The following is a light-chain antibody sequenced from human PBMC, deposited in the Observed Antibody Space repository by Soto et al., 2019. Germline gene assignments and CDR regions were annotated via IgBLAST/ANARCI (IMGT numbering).Light chain of an antibody. J-gene: IGLJ2*01. CDR2: DTT. Sequence: QAVVTQEPSLTVSPGGTVTLTCGSSDGPVTTNHYPYWYQQRPGQVPRTLIYDTTNRQSWAPARFSGSLVGVKAALTLSGAQPEDEADYYCLLTYSGGRVFGGGTKLTVL. V-gene: IGLV7-46*01. CDR1: DGPVTTNHY. CDR3: LLTYSGGRV.